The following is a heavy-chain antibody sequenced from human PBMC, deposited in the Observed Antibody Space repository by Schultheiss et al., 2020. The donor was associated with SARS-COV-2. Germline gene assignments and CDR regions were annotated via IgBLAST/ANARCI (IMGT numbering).Heavy chain of an antibody. Sequence: GESLKISCAASGFTFSNAWMNWVRQAPGKGLEWVSAISGNGDSTNYADSVKGRFTISRDNSKNTLYLQMNSLRAEDTAVYYCAGARYWGQGTLVTVSS. J-gene: IGHJ4*02. V-gene: IGHV3-23*01. CDR2: ISGNGDST. CDR1: GFTFSNAW. D-gene: IGHD3-16*01. CDR3: AGARY.